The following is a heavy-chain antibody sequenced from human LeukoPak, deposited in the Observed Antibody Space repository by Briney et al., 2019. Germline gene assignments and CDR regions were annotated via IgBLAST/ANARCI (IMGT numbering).Heavy chain of an antibody. J-gene: IGHJ4*02. V-gene: IGHV3-53*01. Sequence: GGSLRLSCAASGFTVSSSYMSWVRQAPGKGLEWVSVIYTGGSTYYIHSVKGRFTISRDNSKNTLYLQMNSLRAEDTAVYYCARGPSSNGYWNYWGQGTLVTVSS. CDR3: ARGPSSNGYWNY. CDR1: GFTVSSSY. CDR2: IYTGGST. D-gene: IGHD2-8*01.